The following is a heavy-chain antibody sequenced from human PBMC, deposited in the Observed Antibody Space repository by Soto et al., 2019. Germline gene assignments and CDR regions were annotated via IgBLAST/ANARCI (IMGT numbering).Heavy chain of an antibody. J-gene: IGHJ5*02. CDR3: ARGRRGYSSSWYGWYWFDP. CDR2: INHSGST. CDR1: GGSFSGYY. V-gene: IGHV4-34*01. D-gene: IGHD6-13*01. Sequence: QVQLQQWGAGLLKPSETLSLTCAVHGGSFSGYYWSWIRQPPGKGLEWIGEINHSGSTNYNPSLXGRVTLSAATXXNXFXXKLSSVTAADTAVYYCARGRRGYSSSWYGWYWFDPWGQGTLVTVSS.